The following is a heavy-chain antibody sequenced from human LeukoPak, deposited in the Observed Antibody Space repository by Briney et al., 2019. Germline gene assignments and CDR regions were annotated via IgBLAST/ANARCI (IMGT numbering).Heavy chain of an antibody. Sequence: GGSLRLSCAASGFTVSSNYMNWVRQAPGKGLEWVSIIYTGGSTYYADSVKSRFTNSRDNSKNPLYLQMSSVAAEDTSVYYCARGSSSRYERPRLDPWGQGTLVTVYS. CDR3: ARGSSSRYERPRLDP. D-gene: IGHD6-13*01. V-gene: IGHV3-53*01. CDR1: GFTVSSNY. CDR2: IYTGGST. J-gene: IGHJ5*02.